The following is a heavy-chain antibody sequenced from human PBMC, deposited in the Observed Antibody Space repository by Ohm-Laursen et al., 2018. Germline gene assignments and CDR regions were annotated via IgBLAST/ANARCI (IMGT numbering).Heavy chain of an antibody. V-gene: IGHV4-4*07. D-gene: IGHD2-2*01. J-gene: IGHJ6*01. CDR2: IYTSGST. CDR3: ARDRIAYCTSTSCDNFGLDV. Sequence: GTLSLTCTVSGGSISSYYWSWIRQPSGKGLEWIGRIYTSGSTNYNPSLKSRVTTSVDTSKNQFSLKLTSVTAADTAVYYCARDRIAYCTSTSCDNFGLDVWGQGTTVTVSS. CDR1: GGSISSYY.